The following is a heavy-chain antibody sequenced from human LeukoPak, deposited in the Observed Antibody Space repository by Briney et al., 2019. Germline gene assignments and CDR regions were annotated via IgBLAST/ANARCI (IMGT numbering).Heavy chain of an antibody. CDR1: GGSISSSGYY. Sequence: SETLSLTCTVSGGSISSSGYYWGWIRQPPGKGLEWIGSIYYSGSTYYNPSLKSRVTISEDTSKNQFFLKLSSVTAADTAVYYCARHSSSTSWLIDYWGQGTLVTVSS. J-gene: IGHJ4*02. CDR3: ARHSSSTSWLIDY. CDR2: IYYSGST. V-gene: IGHV4-39*01. D-gene: IGHD2-2*01.